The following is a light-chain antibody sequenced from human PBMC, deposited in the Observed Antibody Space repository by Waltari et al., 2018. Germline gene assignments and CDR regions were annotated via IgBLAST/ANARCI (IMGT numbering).Light chain of an antibody. CDR1: QAIRNE. J-gene: IGKJ1*01. CDR2: AAS. V-gene: IGKV1-6*01. CDR3: LQDSNYPRT. Sequence: AIQMTQSPSSLSASIGDRVTITCRASQAIRNELGWYQQKPGKAPKLLIYAASSVQTGVPSRFSGSGSGTDFTLTITSLQPEDFAIYYCLQDSNYPRTFGQGTKVEIK.